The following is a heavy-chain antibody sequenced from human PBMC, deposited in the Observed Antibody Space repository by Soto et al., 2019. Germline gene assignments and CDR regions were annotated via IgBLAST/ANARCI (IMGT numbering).Heavy chain of an antibody. CDR2: ISWNSGSI. V-gene: IGHV3-9*01. CDR3: AKDIGQYSSSWYDIPFFDY. CDR1: GFTFDDYA. Sequence: DVQLVESGGGLVQPGRSLRLSCAASGFTFDDYAMHWVRQAPGKGLEWVSGISWNSGSIGYADSVKGRFTISRDNAKNSLYLQMNSLRAEDTALYYCAKDIGQYSSSWYDIPFFDYWGQGTLVTVSS. D-gene: IGHD6-13*01. J-gene: IGHJ4*02.